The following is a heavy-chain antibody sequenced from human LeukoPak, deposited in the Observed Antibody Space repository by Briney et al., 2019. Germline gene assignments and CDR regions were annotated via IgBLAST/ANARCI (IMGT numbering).Heavy chain of an antibody. D-gene: IGHD2-2*01. CDR2: IYYSGST. V-gene: IGHV4-59*01. Sequence: PSETLSLTCTVSGGSISSYYWSWIRQPPGKGLEWIGYIYYSGSTNYNPSLKSRVTISVDTSKNQFSLKLSSVTAADTAVYYCARYQLLSAFDIWGQGTMVTVSS. CDR3: ARYQLLSAFDI. CDR1: GGSISSYY. J-gene: IGHJ3*02.